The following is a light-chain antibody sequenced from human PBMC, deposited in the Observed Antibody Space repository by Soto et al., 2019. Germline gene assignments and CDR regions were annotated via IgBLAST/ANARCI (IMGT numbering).Light chain of an antibody. CDR2: ATS. CDR1: QSISNY. V-gene: IGKV1-39*01. Sequence: DIQMTQSPSSLSASVGDRVTITCRASQSISNYLNWYQQKPGKAPKLLIYATSSLQSGVPSRFSGSGFGPDFTLTISSLQPEDFATYFCQQSNTTPYTFGQRTRLEIK. CDR3: QQSNTTPYT. J-gene: IGKJ2*01.